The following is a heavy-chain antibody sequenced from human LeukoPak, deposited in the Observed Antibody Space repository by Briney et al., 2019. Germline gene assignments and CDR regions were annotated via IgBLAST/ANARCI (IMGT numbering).Heavy chain of an antibody. CDR3: ARALTGIIVVVPAAY. V-gene: IGHV3-30-3*01. CDR2: ISYDGSNK. D-gene: IGHD2-2*01. CDR1: GFTFSSYA. Sequence: GGSLRLSCAASGFTFSSYAMHWVRQAPGKGLEWVAVISYDGSNKYYADSVKGRFTISRDNSKNTLCLQMNSPRAEDTAVYYCARALTGIIVVVPAAYWGQGTLVTVSS. J-gene: IGHJ4*02.